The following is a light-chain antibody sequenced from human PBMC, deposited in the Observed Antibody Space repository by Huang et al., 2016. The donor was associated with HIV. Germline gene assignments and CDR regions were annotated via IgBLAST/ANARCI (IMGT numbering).Light chain of an antibody. CDR3: QQYCSSSRT. CDR1: QSVSSSY. V-gene: IGKV3-20*01. CDR2: GAS. J-gene: IGKJ1*01. Sequence: EIVLTQSPGTLSLSPGERATLSCRASQSVSSSYLAWYQQKPGQAPRLLIYGASSKATGIPDRFSGRGSGTGFTLTINRLEAEDFAVYYCQQYCSSSRTFGQGTKVEIK.